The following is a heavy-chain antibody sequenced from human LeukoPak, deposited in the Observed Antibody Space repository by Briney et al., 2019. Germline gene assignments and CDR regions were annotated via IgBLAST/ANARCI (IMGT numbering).Heavy chain of an antibody. D-gene: IGHD4-23*01. CDR2: IYYSGST. Sequence: NTSETLSLTCTVSGGSVSSGSYYWSWIRQPPGKGLEWIGYIYYSGSTNYNPSLKSRVTISVDTSKNQFSLKLSSVTAADTAVYYCASLQLRWYDREYFDYWGQGTLVTVSS. V-gene: IGHV4-61*01. CDR1: GGSVSSGSYY. J-gene: IGHJ4*02. CDR3: ASLQLRWYDREYFDY.